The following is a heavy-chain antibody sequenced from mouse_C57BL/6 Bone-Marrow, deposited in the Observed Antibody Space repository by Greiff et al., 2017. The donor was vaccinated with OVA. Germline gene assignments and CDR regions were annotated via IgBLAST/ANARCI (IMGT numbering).Heavy chain of an antibody. V-gene: IGHV14-1*01. CDR1: GFNIKDYY. Sequence: EVQLQQSGAELVRPGASVKLSCTASGFNIKDYYMHWVKQRPEQGLEWIGRTDPEDGDTEYAPKVQGKATMTADKYSNTAYLQLSSLTSEDTAVYYSTNRLYGNWDWYYDVWGTGTTVTVSS. CDR2: TDPEDGDT. D-gene: IGHD4-1*01. J-gene: IGHJ1*03. CDR3: TNRLYGNWDWYYDV.